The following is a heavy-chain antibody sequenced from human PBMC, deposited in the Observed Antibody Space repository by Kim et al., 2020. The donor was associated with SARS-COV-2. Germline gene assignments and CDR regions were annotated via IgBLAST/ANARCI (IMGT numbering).Heavy chain of an antibody. CDR2: ITYNGNT. CDR3: ARASYSYYYYGMDV. J-gene: IGHJ6*01. V-gene: IGHV4-39*02. Sequence: SETLSLTCSVSGGAISSSSYYWVWIRQPPGRGLEWIGSITYNGNTYYNASVKSRATVSLDTSKYHLSLKLTSVTAADTAVYYCARASYSYYYYGMDVWGQGITITVSS. CDR1: GGAISSSSYY.